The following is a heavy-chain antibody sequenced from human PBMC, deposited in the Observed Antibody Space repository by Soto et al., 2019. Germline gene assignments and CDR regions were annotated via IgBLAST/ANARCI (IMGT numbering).Heavy chain of an antibody. Sequence: SVKVSCKASGFTFTSSAVQWVRQARGQRLEWIGWIVVGSGNTNYAQKFQERVTITRDMSTSTAYMEMSSLRSEDTAVFYCVRRYYDSSGYSSAFDIWGQGTMVTVSS. J-gene: IGHJ3*02. CDR3: VRRYYDSSGYSSAFDI. CDR1: GFTFTSSA. V-gene: IGHV1-58*01. CDR2: IVVGSGNT. D-gene: IGHD3-22*01.